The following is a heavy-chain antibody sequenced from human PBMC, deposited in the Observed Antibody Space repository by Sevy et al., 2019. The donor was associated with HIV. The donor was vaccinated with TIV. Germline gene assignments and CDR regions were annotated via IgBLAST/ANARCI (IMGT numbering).Heavy chain of an antibody. D-gene: IGHD2-2*01. CDR3: ARRAPYCSSTSCSRQYYFDY. J-gene: IGHJ4*02. CDR2: FDPEDGET. CDR1: GYTLTELS. Sequence: ASVKVSCKVSGYTLTELSMHWVRQAPGKGLEWMGGFDPEDGETIYAQKFQGRVTMTEDTSTDTAYMELSSLRSEDTAVYYCARRAPYCSSTSCSRQYYFDYWGLGTLVTVSS. V-gene: IGHV1-24*01.